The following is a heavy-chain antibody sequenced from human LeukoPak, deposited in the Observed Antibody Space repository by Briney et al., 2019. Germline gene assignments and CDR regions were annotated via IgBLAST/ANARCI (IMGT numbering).Heavy chain of an antibody. CDR2: IIPILGIA. CDR3: ARDGGLGGLFLGDAFDI. Sequence: GASVKASCKASGYTFTGYYMHWVRQAPGQGLEWMGRIIPILGIANYAQKFQGRVTITADKSTSTAYMELSSLRSEDTAVYYCARDGGLGGLFLGDAFDIWGQGTMVTVSS. J-gene: IGHJ3*02. CDR1: GYTFTGYY. D-gene: IGHD3-16*01. V-gene: IGHV1-69*04.